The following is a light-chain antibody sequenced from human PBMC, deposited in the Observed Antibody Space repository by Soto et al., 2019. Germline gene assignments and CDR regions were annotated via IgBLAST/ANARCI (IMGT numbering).Light chain of an antibody. V-gene: IGLV3-21*04. J-gene: IGLJ2*01. CDR2: YDT. Sequence: SYELTQPPSVSVAPGTTAKITCGGDNIGSKRVHWYQQKPGRAPVLVIYYDTDRPSGIPERFFGSNPGDTATLTISRVEAGDEADYYCQVWDISSDHVIFGGGTKVTVL. CDR3: QVWDISSDHVI. CDR1: NIGSKR.